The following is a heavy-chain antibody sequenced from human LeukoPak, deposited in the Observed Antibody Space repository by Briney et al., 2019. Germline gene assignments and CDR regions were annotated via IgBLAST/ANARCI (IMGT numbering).Heavy chain of an antibody. Sequence: ASVKVSCKASGYTFSTYDLNWVRQATGQGLEWMGGFDPEDGETIYAQKFQGRVTMTEDTSTDTAYMELSSLRSEDTAVYYCATGSSGWPPRDWGQGTLVTVSS. V-gene: IGHV1-24*01. D-gene: IGHD6-19*01. CDR2: FDPEDGET. CDR1: GYTFSTYD. J-gene: IGHJ4*02. CDR3: ATGSSGWPPRD.